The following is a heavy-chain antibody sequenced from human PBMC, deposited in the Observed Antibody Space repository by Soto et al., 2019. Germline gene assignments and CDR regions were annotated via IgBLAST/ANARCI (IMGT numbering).Heavy chain of an antibody. D-gene: IGHD4-17*01. J-gene: IGHJ4*02. Sequence: QVQLVQSGAEVKKPGASVKVSCKASGYTFTRYDINWVRQATGQGLEWMGWMNLNSGNTGSAQKFQGRVTMTRNTSKSTAYMELSSLTSEDTAVYYWARSTNDYGDRHWGQGTLVTVSS. V-gene: IGHV1-8*01. CDR1: GYTFTRYD. CDR3: ARSTNDYGDRH. CDR2: MNLNSGNT.